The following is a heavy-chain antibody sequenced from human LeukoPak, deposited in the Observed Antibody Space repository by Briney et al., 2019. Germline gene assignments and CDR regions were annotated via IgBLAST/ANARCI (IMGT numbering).Heavy chain of an antibody. CDR2: IDQDGSEK. CDR1: GFIFNNYW. V-gene: IGHV3-7*01. CDR3: ARGTNEYPGSDY. Sequence: GGSLRLSCVASGFIFNNYWMSWVRQVPGKGLEWVANIDQDGSEKHFVDSVKGRFTISRDNAKNSVFLEMNSLRAEDTAVYYCARGTNEYPGSDYWGQGTLVTVSS. D-gene: IGHD1-14*01. J-gene: IGHJ4*02.